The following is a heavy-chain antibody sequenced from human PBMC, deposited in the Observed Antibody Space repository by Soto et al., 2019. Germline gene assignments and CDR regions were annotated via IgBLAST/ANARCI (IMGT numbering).Heavy chain of an antibody. CDR2: IYYSGST. CDR3: ARHRTTVTTGRDWFDP. Sequence: SETLSLTCTVSGGSISSYYWSWIRQPPGKGLEWIGYIYYSGSTNYNPSLKSRVTISVDTSKNQFSLKLSSVTAADTAVYYCARHRTTVTTGRDWFDPWGQGTLVPVAS. V-gene: IGHV4-59*08. D-gene: IGHD4-17*01. CDR1: GGSISSYY. J-gene: IGHJ5*02.